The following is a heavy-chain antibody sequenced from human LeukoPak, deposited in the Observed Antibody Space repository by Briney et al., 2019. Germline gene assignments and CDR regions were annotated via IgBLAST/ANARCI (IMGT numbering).Heavy chain of an antibody. Sequence: SVKVSCKASGGTFSSYAISWVRQAPGQGLEWMGGIIPMFGTANYAQKFQGRVTIATEESTSTAYMELSSLGSEDTAMYYCARVFARGGEISGSYYYYWGQGTLVTVSS. CDR1: GGTFSSYA. CDR3: ARVFARGGEISGSYYYY. J-gene: IGHJ4*02. V-gene: IGHV1-69*05. D-gene: IGHD1-26*01. CDR2: IIPMFGTA.